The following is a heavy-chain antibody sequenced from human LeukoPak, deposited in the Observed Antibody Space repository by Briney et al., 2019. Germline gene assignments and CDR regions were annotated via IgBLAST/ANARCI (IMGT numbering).Heavy chain of an antibody. CDR1: GFTVSSNY. CDR3: ARDVPKVGAAAGV. V-gene: IGHV3-66*01. Sequence: GGSLRLSCAASGFTVSSNYMTWVRQAPGKGLEWASDIYSGGSTYYADSVQGRFTISRDNSKNTLYLQMNSLRAEDTAMYYCARDVPKVGAAAGVWGQATLLTLSS. CDR2: IYSGGST. J-gene: IGHJ4*02. D-gene: IGHD6-13*01.